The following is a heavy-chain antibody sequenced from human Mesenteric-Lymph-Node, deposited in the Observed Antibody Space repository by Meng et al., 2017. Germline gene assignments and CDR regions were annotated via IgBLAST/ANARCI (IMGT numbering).Heavy chain of an antibody. V-gene: IGHV3-74*01. D-gene: IGHD7-27*01. Sequence: EVQLGESGGDLVQPGGSLRRSCAASGFTFSSSWMHWVRQAPGKGLVWVSRINEDGSTTSYADSVKGRFTISRDNAKNTLYLEMNSLRAEDTAVYYCAGNWGSDYWGQGTLVTVSS. CDR3: AGNWGSDY. CDR2: INEDGSTT. CDR1: GFTFSSSW. J-gene: IGHJ4*02.